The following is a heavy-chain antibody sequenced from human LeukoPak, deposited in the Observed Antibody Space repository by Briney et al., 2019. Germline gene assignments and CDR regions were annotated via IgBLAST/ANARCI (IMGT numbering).Heavy chain of an antibody. Sequence: SETLSLTCTVSGGSISSSSYYWGWIRQPPGKGLEWIGSIYYSGSTYYNPSLKSRVTISVDTSKNQFSLKLSSVTAADTAVYYCARGRPRYDSSGYPSHRRFDPWGQGTLVTVSS. D-gene: IGHD3-22*01. CDR2: IYYSGST. V-gene: IGHV4-39*01. CDR3: ARGRPRYDSSGYPSHRRFDP. J-gene: IGHJ5*02. CDR1: GGSISSSSYY.